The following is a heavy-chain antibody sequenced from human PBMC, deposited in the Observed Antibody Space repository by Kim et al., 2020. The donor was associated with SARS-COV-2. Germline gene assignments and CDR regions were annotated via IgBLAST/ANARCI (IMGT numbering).Heavy chain of an antibody. CDR2: IYYSGST. CDR3: ARDLGDGYNFDY. Sequence: SETLSLTCTVSGGSISSGGYYWSWIRQHPGKGLEWIGYIYYSGSTYYNPSLKSRVTISVDTSKNQFSLKLSSVTAADTAVYYCARDLGDGYNFDYWGQGTLVTVSS. CDR1: GGSISSGGYY. J-gene: IGHJ4*02. V-gene: IGHV4-31*03. D-gene: IGHD5-12*01.